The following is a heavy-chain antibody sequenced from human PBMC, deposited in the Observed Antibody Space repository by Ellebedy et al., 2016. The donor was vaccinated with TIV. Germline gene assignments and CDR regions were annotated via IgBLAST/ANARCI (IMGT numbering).Heavy chain of an antibody. J-gene: IGHJ4*02. D-gene: IGHD3-22*01. Sequence: GESLKISCAASGFTFSSYAMSWVRQAPGKGLEWVSTISHTGTRTYYADSVEGRFTVSRDTSKKTLYLQMNSLRAEDTAIYYFAKGRGGGSDSSAPRYYFDYWGLGTLVTVSS. CDR2: ISHTGTRT. CDR3: AKGRGGGSDSSAPRYYFDY. CDR1: GFTFSSYA. V-gene: IGHV3-23*01.